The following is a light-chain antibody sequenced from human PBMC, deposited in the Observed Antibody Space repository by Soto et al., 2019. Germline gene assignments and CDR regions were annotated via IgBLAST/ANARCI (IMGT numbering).Light chain of an antibody. CDR2: ATS. Sequence: EIVMTQSPATLSVSPGERVTLSCRASQDVSSNLAWYQQKPGQAPRLLIYATSTRATGIPGRFSGSGSGTEFTLTISSLQSEDFAVYYCQQYYTWPPAITFGQGTRLDIK. V-gene: IGKV3-15*01. CDR1: QDVSSN. J-gene: IGKJ5*01. CDR3: QQYYTWPPAIT.